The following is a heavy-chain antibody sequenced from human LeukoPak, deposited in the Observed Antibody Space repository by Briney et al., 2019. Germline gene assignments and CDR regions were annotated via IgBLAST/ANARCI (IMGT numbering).Heavy chain of an antibody. J-gene: IGHJ5*02. D-gene: IGHD2-2*01. CDR2: IYYSGTT. CDR3: ARDVAGYCSSTSCDDWFDP. CDR1: GGSISSGDYY. V-gene: IGHV4-30-4*08. Sequence: SETLSLTCTVSGGSISSGDYYWSWIRQPPGKGLEWIGYIYYSGTTYYNPSLKSRVTISVDTSKNQFSLKLSSVTAADTAVYYCARDVAGYCSSTSCDDWFDPWGQGTLVTVSS.